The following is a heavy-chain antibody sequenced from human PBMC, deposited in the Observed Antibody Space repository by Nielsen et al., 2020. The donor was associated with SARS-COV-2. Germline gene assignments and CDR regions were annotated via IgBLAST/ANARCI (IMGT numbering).Heavy chain of an antibody. Sequence: VSVKVSCKASGYTFTNYYMHWVRQAPGQGLEWMGIINTSDGSTTYAQKFQGRVTMTRDTSTRTVYMELRSLRSEDTAVYYCARDDTVTMYYYSYYGMDVWGQGTTVTVSS. CDR2: INTSDGST. V-gene: IGHV1-46*01. CDR1: GYTFTNYY. D-gene: IGHD4-17*01. CDR3: ARDDTVTMYYYSYYGMDV. J-gene: IGHJ6*02.